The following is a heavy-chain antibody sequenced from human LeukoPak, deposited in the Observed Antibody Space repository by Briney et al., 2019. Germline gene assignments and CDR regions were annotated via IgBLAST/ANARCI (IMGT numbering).Heavy chain of an antibody. CDR3: ARSSQRGYTYGHDY. CDR2: IYSSGIT. Sequence: SETLSLTCTVSGGSISGHYWSWIRQPPGKGLEWIGYIYSSGITTYSSSLKSRVTISLDTSKNQFSLKLSSVTAADTAVYYCARSSQRGYTYGHDYWGQGTLVTVSS. D-gene: IGHD5-18*01. CDR1: GGSISGHY. V-gene: IGHV4-59*11. J-gene: IGHJ4*02.